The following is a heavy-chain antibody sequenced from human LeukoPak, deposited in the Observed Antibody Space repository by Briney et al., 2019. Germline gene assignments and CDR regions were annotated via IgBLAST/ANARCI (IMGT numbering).Heavy chain of an antibody. CDR3: TTVLGNYYDSSGYLVRGAFDI. D-gene: IGHD3-22*01. Sequence: GGSLRPSCAASGFTFSNAWMSWVRQAPGKGLEWVGRIKSKTDGGITDYAAPVKGRFTISRDDSKNTLYLQMNSLKTEDTAVYYCTTVLGNYYDSSGYLVRGAFDIWGQGTMVTVSS. V-gene: IGHV3-15*01. CDR1: GFTFSNAW. J-gene: IGHJ3*02. CDR2: IKSKTDGGIT.